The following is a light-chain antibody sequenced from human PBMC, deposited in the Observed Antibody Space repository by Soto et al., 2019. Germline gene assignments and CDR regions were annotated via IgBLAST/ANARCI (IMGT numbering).Light chain of an antibody. Sequence: DIQMTQSPSTLYASLGDKVTITCRASQSISSWLAWYPQKPGKAPRLLIYDASSLQTGVPSRFSGSGSGTEFTLTISSLQPDDFATYYCQQYNSYSTFGQGTKLEIK. CDR3: QQYNSYST. CDR2: DAS. J-gene: IGKJ2*01. CDR1: QSISSW. V-gene: IGKV1-5*01.